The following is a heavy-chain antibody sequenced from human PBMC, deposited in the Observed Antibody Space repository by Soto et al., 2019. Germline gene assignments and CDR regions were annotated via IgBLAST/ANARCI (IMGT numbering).Heavy chain of an antibody. V-gene: IGHV1-18*01. Sequence: ASVKVSCTASGYSFTSYGISWVRQAPGQGLEWMGWISAYNGNKKYAQKLQGRVTMTTDTSTSTAYMELRSLRSDDTAVYYCARDLGQQLVDYWGQGTLVTVSS. CDR2: ISAYNGNK. D-gene: IGHD6-13*01. CDR3: ARDLGQQLVDY. J-gene: IGHJ4*02. CDR1: GYSFTSYG.